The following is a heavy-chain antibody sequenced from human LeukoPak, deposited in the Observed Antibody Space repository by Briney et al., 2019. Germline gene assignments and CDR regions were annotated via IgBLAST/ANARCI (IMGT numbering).Heavy chain of an antibody. CDR1: GYTFTSYG. D-gene: IGHD3-3*01. CDR3: ARGGVSYYDFWSGSDY. Sequence: GASVKVSCKASGYTFTSYGISWVRQAPGQGLEWMGWISAYNGNTNYAQKLQGRVTMTTDTSTSTAYMELRSLRSDDTAVYYCARGGVSYYDFWSGSDYWGQGTLVTVPS. CDR2: ISAYNGNT. V-gene: IGHV1-18*01. J-gene: IGHJ4*02.